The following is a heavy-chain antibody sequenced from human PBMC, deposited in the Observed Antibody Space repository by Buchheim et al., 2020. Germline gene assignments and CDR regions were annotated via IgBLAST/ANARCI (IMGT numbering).Heavy chain of an antibody. J-gene: IGHJ5*02. Sequence: VQLVESGGGVVQPGRSLRLSCAASGFTFSSYAMHWVRQAPGKGLEWVAVISYDGSNKYYADSVKGRFTISRDNSKNTLYLQMNSLRAEDTAVYYCARDPGAGYGDYGGWFDPWGQGTL. CDR1: GFTFSSYA. V-gene: IGHV3-30-3*01. CDR3: ARDPGAGYGDYGGWFDP. CDR2: ISYDGSNK. D-gene: IGHD4-17*01.